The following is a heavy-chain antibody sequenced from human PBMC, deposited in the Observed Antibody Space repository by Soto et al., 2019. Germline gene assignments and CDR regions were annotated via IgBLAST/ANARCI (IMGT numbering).Heavy chain of an antibody. CDR1: GYTFTSYG. V-gene: IGHV1-18*01. J-gene: IGHJ4*02. Sequence: XSVKVSFNASGYTFTSYGISLVRHSPGQGLEWMGWISAYNGNTNYAQKLQGRVTMTTDTSTSTAYMELRSLRSDETAVYYCAREYGYCSGGSCYKSDYWGQGTLVTVSS. CDR3: AREYGYCSGGSCYKSDY. CDR2: ISAYNGNT. D-gene: IGHD2-15*01.